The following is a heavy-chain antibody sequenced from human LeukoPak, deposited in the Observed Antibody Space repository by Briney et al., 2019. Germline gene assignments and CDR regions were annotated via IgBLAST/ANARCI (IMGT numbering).Heavy chain of an antibody. Sequence: GASVKVSCKASGYTFISYYMHWVRQAPGQGLEWMGIINPSGGTTTYAQKFQGRVTMTRDTSTGTVYMELNSLRSEDTAVYYCARGAQIAVAGSFDAFDIWGQGTMVTVSS. D-gene: IGHD6-19*01. V-gene: IGHV1-46*01. CDR1: GYTFISYY. J-gene: IGHJ3*02. CDR3: ARGAQIAVAGSFDAFDI. CDR2: INPSGGTT.